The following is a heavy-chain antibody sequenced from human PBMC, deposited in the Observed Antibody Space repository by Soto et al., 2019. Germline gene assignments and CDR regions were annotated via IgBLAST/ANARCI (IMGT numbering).Heavy chain of an antibody. CDR2: IRASNVNP. D-gene: IGHD3-16*01. J-gene: IGHJ3*02. V-gene: IGHV1-18*01. CDR3: ARDSPMRIHDAFDI. Sequence: QVQLVQSGGEVKKPGASVKVSCKASGYTFTNYGLNWVRQTRRQGLEWIVWIRASNVNPKSAQKVQGRVTVTTDISARTVYMELRSLSSDDTAVYYCARDSPMRIHDAFDIWGQGTLVTVSS. CDR1: GYTFTNYG.